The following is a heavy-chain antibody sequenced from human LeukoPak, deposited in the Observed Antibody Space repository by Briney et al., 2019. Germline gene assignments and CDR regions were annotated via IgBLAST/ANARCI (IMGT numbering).Heavy chain of an antibody. Sequence: SETLSLTCAVYGGSFSGYYWSWIRQPPGKGLEWIGEINHSGSTNYNPSLKSRVTISVDTSKNQFSLKLSSVTAADTAVYYCASDRSSWNPGAPYWGQGTLVTVSS. J-gene: IGHJ4*02. V-gene: IGHV4-34*01. CDR3: ASDRSSWNPGAPY. CDR2: INHSGST. D-gene: IGHD6-13*01. CDR1: GGSFSGYY.